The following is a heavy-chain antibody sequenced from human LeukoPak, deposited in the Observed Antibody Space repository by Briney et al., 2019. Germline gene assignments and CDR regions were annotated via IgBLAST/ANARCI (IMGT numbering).Heavy chain of an antibody. Sequence: SETLSLTCAVYGGSFSGYYWSWIRQPPGKGLEWIGEINHSGSTNYNPSLKSRVTISVDTSKNQFSLKLSSVTAADTAVYYCARGGILSDAFDIWGQGTMVTVSS. CDR2: INHSGST. CDR3: ARGGILSDAFDI. J-gene: IGHJ3*02. D-gene: IGHD5-18*01. CDR1: GGSFSGYY. V-gene: IGHV4-34*01.